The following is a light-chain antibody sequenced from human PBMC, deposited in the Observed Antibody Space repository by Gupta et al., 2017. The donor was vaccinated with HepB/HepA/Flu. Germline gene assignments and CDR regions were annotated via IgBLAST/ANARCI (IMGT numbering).Light chain of an antibody. CDR1: ALPKKY. CDR3: PSAASSGTWV. CDR2: KDS. V-gene: IGLV3-16*01. Sequence: SYELTQPPSVSVSLGQMARITCSGEALPKKYAYWYQQKPGQSPVLVIYKDSGRPAVIPGRFSASSAGTIVTMTISGDQAEEDADYYYPSAASSGTWVFGGGTKLTVL. J-gene: IGLJ3*02.